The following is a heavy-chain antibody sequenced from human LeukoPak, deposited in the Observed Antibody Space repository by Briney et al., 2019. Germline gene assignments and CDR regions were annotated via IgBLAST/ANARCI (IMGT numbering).Heavy chain of an antibody. CDR3: AKRISSTYDSSGYSFDY. J-gene: IGHJ4*02. D-gene: IGHD3-22*01. V-gene: IGHV1-2*02. CDR2: MNPNSGAT. CDR1: GYSFTGYY. Sequence: ASVKDSCKASGYSFTGYYMHWVRQVPGQGLEWMGWMNPNSGATNYAQKFQGRVTMTRDTAVSTAYMELSSLRSEDTAVYYCAKRISSTYDSSGYSFDYWGQGTLVTVSS.